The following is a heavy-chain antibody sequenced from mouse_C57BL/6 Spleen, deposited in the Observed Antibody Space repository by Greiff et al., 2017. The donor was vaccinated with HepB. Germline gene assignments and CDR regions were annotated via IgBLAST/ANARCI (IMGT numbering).Heavy chain of an antibody. CDR3: ARLDDYGFDY. Sequence: QVQLQQPGAELVMPGASVKLSCKASGYTFTSYWMHWVKQRPGQGLEWIGEIDPSDSYTNYNQKFKGKSTLTVDKSSSTAYMQISGLTSEDSAVYYCARLDDYGFDYWGQGTTLTVSS. J-gene: IGHJ2*01. CDR2: IDPSDSYT. CDR1: GYTFTSYW. V-gene: IGHV1-69*01. D-gene: IGHD2-4*01.